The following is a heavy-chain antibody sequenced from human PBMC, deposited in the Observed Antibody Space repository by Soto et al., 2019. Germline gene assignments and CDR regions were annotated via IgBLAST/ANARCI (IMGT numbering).Heavy chain of an antibody. CDR2: IDPTDSYT. J-gene: IGHJ5*02. CDR1: GYSFTSYW. D-gene: IGHD2-8*01. Sequence: GESLKISCKGSGYSFTSYWINWVRQIPGKGLEWMGRIDPTDSYTNYSPSFQGHVTISADKSISTAYLQWSSLKASDTAMYYCARQDRYCTNGVCYTEWFGPWGRGTLVTVSS. CDR3: ARQDRYCTNGVCYTEWFGP. V-gene: IGHV5-10-1*01.